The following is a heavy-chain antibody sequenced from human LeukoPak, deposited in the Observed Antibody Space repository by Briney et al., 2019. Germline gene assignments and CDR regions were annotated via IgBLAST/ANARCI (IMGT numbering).Heavy chain of an antibody. CDR3: ARRNFDYFDS. V-gene: IGHV1-69*13. Sequence: ASVKVSCKASGGTFSSYAISWVRQAPGQGLEWMGGIIPIFGTANYAQKFQGRVTITADESTSTAYMELSSLRSDDTAVYYCARRNFDYFDSWGQGTLVTVSS. CDR2: IIPIFGTA. J-gene: IGHJ4*02. CDR1: GGTFSSYA. D-gene: IGHD1-7*01.